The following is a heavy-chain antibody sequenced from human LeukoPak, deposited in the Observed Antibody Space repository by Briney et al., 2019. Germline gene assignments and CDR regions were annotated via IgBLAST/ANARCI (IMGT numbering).Heavy chain of an antibody. J-gene: IGHJ4*02. CDR2: IGIRGDT. V-gene: IGHV3-13*01. D-gene: IGHD2-21*02. CDR3: ARGGIQVSAIDEFDY. CDR1: GLHFNDYD. Sequence: TGGTLRLFCVVSGLHFNDYDMHWVRRAMGKGLELVSAIGIRGDTHYSGSVKGRFTISRETAASSLYLQMNSLRAEDTAVYSCARGGIQVSAIDEFDYWGQGTLVTVSS.